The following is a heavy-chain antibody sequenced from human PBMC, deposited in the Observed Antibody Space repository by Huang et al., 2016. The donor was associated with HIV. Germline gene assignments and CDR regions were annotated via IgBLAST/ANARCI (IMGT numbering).Heavy chain of an antibody. D-gene: IGHD3-22*01. CDR3: ARENNYYESSGYWISDAFDI. CDR2: IKTHTGNP. Sequence: QVQLVQSGSELKKPGASVKVSCKASGYTFSSYAMHWVRQSPGQGREWMGWIKTHTGNPTEAQGFTGGLFFSLETSVSTEYLQISSIKAEDTAGYYGARENNYYESSGYWISDAFDIWGQGTMVTVSS. CDR1: GYTFSSYA. V-gene: IGHV7-4-1*02. J-gene: IGHJ3*02.